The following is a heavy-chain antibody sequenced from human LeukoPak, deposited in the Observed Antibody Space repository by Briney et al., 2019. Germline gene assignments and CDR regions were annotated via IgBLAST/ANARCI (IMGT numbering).Heavy chain of an antibody. V-gene: IGHV3-48*04. CDR3: ARKGGHCSSTSCSHWFDP. J-gene: IGHJ5*02. CDR2: ISSSSSTI. Sequence: GGSLRLSCAASGFTFSSYSMNWVRQAPGKGLEWVSYISSSSSTIYYADSVKGRFTISRENAKNSLYLQMNSLRAEDTAVYYCARKGGHCSSTSCSHWFDPWGQGTLVTVSS. CDR1: GFTFSSYS. D-gene: IGHD2-2*01.